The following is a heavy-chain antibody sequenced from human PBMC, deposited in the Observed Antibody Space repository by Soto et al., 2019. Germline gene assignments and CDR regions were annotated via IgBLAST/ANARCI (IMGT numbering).Heavy chain of an antibody. V-gene: IGHV3-23*01. CDR3: ARVMEYSSSSSAFDI. J-gene: IGHJ3*02. Sequence: GGSLRLSCAASGFTFSSYAMSWVRQAPGKRLEWVSAISGSGGSTYYADSVKGRFTISRDNSKNTLYLQMNSLRAEDTAVYYCARVMEYSSSSSAFDIWGQGTMVTVSS. CDR1: GFTFSSYA. D-gene: IGHD6-6*01. CDR2: ISGSGGST.